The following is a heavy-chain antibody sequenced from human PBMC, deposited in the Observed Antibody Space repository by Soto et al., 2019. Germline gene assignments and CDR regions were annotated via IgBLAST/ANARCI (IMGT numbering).Heavy chain of an antibody. CDR2: IYYSGST. V-gene: IGHV4-59*01. Sequence: SETLSLTCTVSGGSISSYYWSWIRQPPGKGLEWIGYIYYSGSTNYNPSLKSRVTISVDTSKNQFSLKLSSVTAADTAVYYCARGYYDFWSGFKLNGYYYMDVWGKGTTVTVSS. CDR1: GGSISSYY. J-gene: IGHJ6*03. D-gene: IGHD3-3*01. CDR3: ARGYYDFWSGFKLNGYYYMDV.